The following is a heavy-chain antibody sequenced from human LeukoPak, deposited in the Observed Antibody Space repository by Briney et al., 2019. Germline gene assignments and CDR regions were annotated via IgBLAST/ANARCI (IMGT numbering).Heavy chain of an antibody. CDR3: ARRRDSGSLQHFDY. J-gene: IGHJ4*02. V-gene: IGHV3-53*01. CDR2: IYSGGST. Sequence: GGSLRLSCAASGFTVSSNYMSWVRQAAGKGLEWVSVIYSGGSTYYADSVKGRFTISRDNSKNTLYLQMNSLRAEDTAVYYCARRRDSGSLQHFDYWGQGTLVTVSS. CDR1: GFTVSSNY. D-gene: IGHD1-26*01.